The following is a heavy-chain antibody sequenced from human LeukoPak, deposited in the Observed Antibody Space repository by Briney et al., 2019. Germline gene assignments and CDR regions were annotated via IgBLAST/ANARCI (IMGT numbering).Heavy chain of an antibody. Sequence: RGSLRLSCAASGFTFSSYEMNWVRQAPGKGLEWVSYISSSGSTIYYADSVKGRFTISRDNAKNSLYLQMNSLRAEDTAVYYCARDGGYSYGFDYWGQGTLVTVSS. J-gene: IGHJ4*02. V-gene: IGHV3-48*03. D-gene: IGHD5-18*01. CDR2: ISSSGSTI. CDR3: ARDGGYSYGFDY. CDR1: GFTFSSYE.